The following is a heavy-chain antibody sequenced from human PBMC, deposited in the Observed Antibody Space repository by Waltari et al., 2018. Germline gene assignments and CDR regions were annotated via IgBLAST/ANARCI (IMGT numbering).Heavy chain of an antibody. CDR1: GGSIGSSSYY. CDR2: IYYSGST. V-gene: IGHV4-39*01. D-gene: IGHD2-21*01. Sequence: QLQLQESGPGLVKPSETLSLTCTVSGGSIGSSSYYWGWIRQPPGKGLEWIGSIYYSGSTYYNPSLKSRVTISVDTSKNQFSLKLSSVTAADTAVYYCARRVGHIGVVRGFDYWGQGTLVTVSS. J-gene: IGHJ4*02. CDR3: ARRVGHIGVVRGFDY.